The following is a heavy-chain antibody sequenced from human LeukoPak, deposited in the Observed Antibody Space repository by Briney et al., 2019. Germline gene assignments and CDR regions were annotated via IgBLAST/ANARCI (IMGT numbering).Heavy chain of an antibody. D-gene: IGHD6-19*01. Sequence: NPSETLSLTCAVYGGSFSGYYWSWIRQPPGKGLEWIGEINHSGSTNYNPSLKSRVTISVDTSKNQFSLKLSSVTAADTAVYYCARHLADEWLADYWGQGTLVTVSS. CDR3: ARHLADEWLADY. J-gene: IGHJ4*02. V-gene: IGHV4-34*01. CDR2: INHSGST. CDR1: GGSFSGYY.